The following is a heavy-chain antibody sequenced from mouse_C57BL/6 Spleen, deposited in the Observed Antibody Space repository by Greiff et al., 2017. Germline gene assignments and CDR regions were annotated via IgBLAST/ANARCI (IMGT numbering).Heavy chain of an antibody. Sequence: DVMLVESGGGLVKPGGSLKLSCAASGFTFSSYTMSWVRQTPEKRLEWVATISGGGGNTYYPDSVKGLFTISRENAKNTLYLQMSSLRSEDTGLYYCARHGDGYYPYYFDYWGQGTTRTVSS. CDR1: GFTFSSYT. D-gene: IGHD2-3*01. J-gene: IGHJ2*01. CDR3: ARHGDGYYPYYFDY. CDR2: ISGGGGNT. V-gene: IGHV5-9*01.